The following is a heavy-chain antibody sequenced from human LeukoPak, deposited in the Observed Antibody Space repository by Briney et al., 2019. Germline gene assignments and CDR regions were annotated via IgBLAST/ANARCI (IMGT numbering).Heavy chain of an antibody. CDR2: ISPGSTTI. J-gene: IGHJ4*02. Sequence: PGGSLRLSCEASGFPFRTYRMNWVRQAPGKGLEWVSYISPGSTTIYYADSVKGRFTISRDNAKNSLYLQMNSLRDEDTAVYYCARGVDYWGQGTLVTVSS. CDR1: GFPFRTYR. V-gene: IGHV3-48*02. CDR3: ARGVDY.